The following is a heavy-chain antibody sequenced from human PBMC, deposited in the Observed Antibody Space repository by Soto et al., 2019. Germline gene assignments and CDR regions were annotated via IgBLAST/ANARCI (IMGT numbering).Heavy chain of an antibody. CDR2: IYYSGST. J-gene: IGHJ5*02. CDR3: ARWWSGSRQGFDP. D-gene: IGHD3-3*01. V-gene: IGHV4-31*03. Sequence: QVQLQESGRGLVKPSQTLSLTCTVSGGSISSGNYYWSWIRQHPGKGLEWIGYIYYSGSTYYNPSLKSRVTISVYTSKNQFSLKLSSVTASDTAVYYCARWWSGSRQGFDPWGQGTLVTVSS. CDR1: GGSISSGNYY.